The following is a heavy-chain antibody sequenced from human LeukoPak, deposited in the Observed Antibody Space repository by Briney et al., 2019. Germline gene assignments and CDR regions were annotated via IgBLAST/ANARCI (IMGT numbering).Heavy chain of an antibody. V-gene: IGHV4-39*01. CDR1: GGSISSSSYY. CDR3: ARLVLGATMKYAFDI. D-gene: IGHD1-26*01. J-gene: IGHJ3*02. Sequence: PSETLSLTCTVSGGSISSSSYYWGWIRQPPGKGLEWIGSIYYSGSTYYNPSLKSRVTISVDTSKNQFSLKLSSLTAADTAVYYCARLVLGATMKYAFDIWGQGTMVTVSS. CDR2: IYYSGST.